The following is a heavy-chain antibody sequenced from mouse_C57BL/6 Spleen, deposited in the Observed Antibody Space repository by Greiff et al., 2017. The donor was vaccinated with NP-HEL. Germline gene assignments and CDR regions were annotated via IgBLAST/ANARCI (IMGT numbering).Heavy chain of an antibody. CDR3: ARGTGTYDY. D-gene: IGHD4-1*01. V-gene: IGHV5-16*01. CDR1: GFTFSDYY. J-gene: IGHJ2*01. Sequence: EVKLMESEGGLVQPGSSMKLSCTASGFTFSDYYMAWVRQVPEKGLEWVANINYDGSSTYYLDSLKSRFIISRDNAKNILYLQMSSLKSEDTATYYCARGTGTYDYWGQGTTLTVSS. CDR2: INYDGSST.